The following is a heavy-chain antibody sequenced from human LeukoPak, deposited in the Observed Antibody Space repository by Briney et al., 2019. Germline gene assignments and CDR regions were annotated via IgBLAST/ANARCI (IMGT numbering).Heavy chain of an antibody. V-gene: IGHV1-18*01. Sequence: ASVKVSCKASGYTFTSYGISRVRQAPGQGLEWMGWISAYNGNTNYAQKLQGRVTMTTDTSTSTAYMELRSLRSDDTAVYYCARDLGIVVVPAATYNWFDPWGQGTLVTVSS. D-gene: IGHD2-2*01. CDR2: ISAYNGNT. CDR3: ARDLGIVVVPAATYNWFDP. CDR1: GYTFTSYG. J-gene: IGHJ5*02.